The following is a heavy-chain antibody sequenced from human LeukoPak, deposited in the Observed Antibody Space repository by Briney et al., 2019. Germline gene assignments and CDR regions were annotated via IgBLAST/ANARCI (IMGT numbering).Heavy chain of an antibody. J-gene: IGHJ4*02. D-gene: IGHD6-13*01. V-gene: IGHV3-66*01. CDR1: GFTVSSNY. Sequence: GGSLRLSCVASGFTVSSNYMSWGHQAPGKGLEWVSVVYGGGNTYYADSVKGRFTVSRDNSRNTLYLQMNSLIAEDTAMYYCARAQMAAAGPFDYWGLGTLVTVSS. CDR3: ARAQMAAAGPFDY. CDR2: VYGGGNT.